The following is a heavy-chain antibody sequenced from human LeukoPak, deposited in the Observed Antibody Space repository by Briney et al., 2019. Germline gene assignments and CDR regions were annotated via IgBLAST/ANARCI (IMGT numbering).Heavy chain of an antibody. CDR3: ARDLPPYYDILTEDDY. D-gene: IGHD3-9*01. V-gene: IGHV1-2*02. Sequence: ASVKVSCRASGYTFTGYYMHWVRQAPGQGLEWMGWINPNSGGTNYAQKFQGRVTMTRGTSISTAYMELSRLRSDDTAVYYCARDLPPYYDILTEDDYWGQGTLVTVSS. J-gene: IGHJ4*02. CDR1: GYTFTGYY. CDR2: INPNSGGT.